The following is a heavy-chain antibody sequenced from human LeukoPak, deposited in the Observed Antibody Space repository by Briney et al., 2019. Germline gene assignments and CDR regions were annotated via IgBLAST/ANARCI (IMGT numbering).Heavy chain of an antibody. CDR3: ATATQPRGYFLH. CDR1: AYSFTTYS. J-gene: IGHJ1*01. Sequence: GGPVKVSCKASAYSFTTYSLAWVRQAPGQSLEWMGWISVNNGGTNYAQSFQDRVTLTRDTSTNTAYLELRSLRSDDTAIIYCATATQPRGYFLHWGQGTLVTVSS. D-gene: IGHD2-2*01. V-gene: IGHV1-18*01. CDR2: ISVNNGGT.